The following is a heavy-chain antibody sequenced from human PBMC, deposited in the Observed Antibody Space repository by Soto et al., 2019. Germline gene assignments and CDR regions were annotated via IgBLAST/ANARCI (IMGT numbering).Heavy chain of an antibody. Sequence: SETLSLTCPVSGGSVSSGNYYWSWIRQSPGRGLEWIGYLYYSGGANYNPSLESRVSISVDTSKNQFSLRLSSVTAEDTAVYYCARDVVPHLDSGWSTRWFDPWGQGILVTVSS. J-gene: IGHJ5*02. CDR2: LYYSGGA. D-gene: IGHD6-19*01. V-gene: IGHV4-61*01. CDR1: GGSVSSGNYY. CDR3: ARDVVPHLDSGWSTRWFDP.